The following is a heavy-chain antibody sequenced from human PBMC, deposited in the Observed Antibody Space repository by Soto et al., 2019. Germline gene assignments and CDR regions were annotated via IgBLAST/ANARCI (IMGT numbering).Heavy chain of an antibody. CDR1: GFTFSSYG. V-gene: IGHV3-30*18. Sequence: GGSLRLSCAASGFTFSSYGMHWVRQAPGKGLEWVAVISYDGSNKYYADSVKGRFTISRDNSKNTLYLQMNSLRAEDTAVYYCAKSVVYCSGGSCYMPDYWGQGTLVTVSS. CDR2: ISYDGSNK. D-gene: IGHD2-15*01. CDR3: AKSVVYCSGGSCYMPDY. J-gene: IGHJ4*02.